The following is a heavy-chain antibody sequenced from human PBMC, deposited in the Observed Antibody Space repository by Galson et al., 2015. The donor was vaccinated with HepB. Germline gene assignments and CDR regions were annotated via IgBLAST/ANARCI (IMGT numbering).Heavy chain of an antibody. D-gene: IGHD3-3*01. Sequence: SLRLSCAASGFTFSSYWMSWVRQAPGKGLEWVANIKQDGSEKYYVDSVKGRFTISRDNAKNSLYLQMNSLRAEDTAVYYCARVVEGYYDFWSGYYRGERPYYFDYWGQGTLVTVSS. CDR2: IKQDGSEK. J-gene: IGHJ4*02. V-gene: IGHV3-7*03. CDR3: ARVVEGYYDFWSGYYRGERPYYFDY. CDR1: GFTFSSYW.